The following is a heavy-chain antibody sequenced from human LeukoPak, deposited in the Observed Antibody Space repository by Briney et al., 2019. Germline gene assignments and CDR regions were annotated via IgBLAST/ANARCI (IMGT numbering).Heavy chain of an antibody. D-gene: IGHD4/OR15-4a*01. CDR3: ARDRNYGPNFPFYFDY. CDR1: GGSFSGYY. V-gene: IGHV4-34*01. Sequence: SETLSLTCAVYGGSFSGYYWSWIRQPPGKGLEWIGEINHSGSTNYNPSLESRVTMSVDTSKNQLSLRLSSVTAADTAVYYCARDRNYGPNFPFYFDYWGQGTSVTVSS. J-gene: IGHJ4*02. CDR2: INHSGST.